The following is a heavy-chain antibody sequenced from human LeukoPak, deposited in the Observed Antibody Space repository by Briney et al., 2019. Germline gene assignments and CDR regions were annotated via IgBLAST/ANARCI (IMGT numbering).Heavy chain of an antibody. CDR3: ARGMKRSPLFNIVTTGAPLDY. CDR1: GYTFTSYG. V-gene: IGHV1-18*01. D-gene: IGHD5-12*01. J-gene: IGHJ4*02. Sequence: GASVKVSCKASGYTFTSYGISWVRQAPGQGLEWMGWISAYNGNTNYAQKLQGRVTMTTDTSTSTAYMELRSLRSDDTAVYYCARGMKRSPLFNIVTTGAPLDYWGQGTLVTVSS. CDR2: ISAYNGNT.